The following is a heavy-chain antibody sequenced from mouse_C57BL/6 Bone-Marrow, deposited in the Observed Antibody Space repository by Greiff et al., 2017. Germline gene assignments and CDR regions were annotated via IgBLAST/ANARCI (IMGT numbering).Heavy chain of an antibody. CDR2: INPSTGGT. Sequence: EVKLMESGPELVKPGASVKISCKASGYSFTGYYMNWVKQSPEKSLEWIGEINPSTGGTTYNQKFKAKATLTVDKSSSTAYMQLKSLTSEDSAVYYCARSDYYGTFWYFDVWGTGTTVTVSS. CDR1: GYSFTGYY. D-gene: IGHD1-1*01. V-gene: IGHV1-42*01. CDR3: ARSDYYGTFWYFDV. J-gene: IGHJ1*03.